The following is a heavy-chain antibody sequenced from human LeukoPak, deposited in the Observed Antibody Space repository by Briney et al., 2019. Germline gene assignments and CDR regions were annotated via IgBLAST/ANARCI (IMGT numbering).Heavy chain of an antibody. J-gene: IGHJ5*02. CDR3: AKGVTPWFDP. Sequence: GGSLRLSCAASGFTFSNYWMHWVRQAPGKGLVWVSRIKSDGSRTDYADSVKGRFTISRDNAKNTLYLQMNSLRAEDTAVYYCAKGVTPWFDPWGQGTLVTVSS. CDR2: IKSDGSRT. CDR1: GFTFSNYW. V-gene: IGHV3-74*01.